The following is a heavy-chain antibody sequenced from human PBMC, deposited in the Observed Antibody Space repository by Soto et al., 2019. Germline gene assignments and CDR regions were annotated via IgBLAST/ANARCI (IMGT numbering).Heavy chain of an antibody. J-gene: IGHJ6*02. Sequence: EVQLVESGGGLVKPGGSLRLSCGASGFTFSHAWMNWVRQAPGKGLEWVGRIKSKIDGGTSDYAAPVKGRFSISRDDSKDTLFLQMNSLKTEDTAVYFCATMGHSSNGVCSYYYYGMDVWGLGTTVTVSS. D-gene: IGHD2-8*01. CDR3: ATMGHSSNGVCSYYYYGMDV. CDR2: IKSKIDGGTS. V-gene: IGHV3-15*07. CDR1: GFTFSHAW.